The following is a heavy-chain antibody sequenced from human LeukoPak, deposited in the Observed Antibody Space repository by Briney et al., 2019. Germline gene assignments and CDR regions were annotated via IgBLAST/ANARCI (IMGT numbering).Heavy chain of an antibody. Sequence: PGGSLRLSCAASEFTFTIYELNWVRQAPGKGLEWVSYISSSGNTISYADSVKGRFTISRDNSKNTLYLQMNSLRAEDTALYYCARARNDYDSNGFSFLDYWGQGTLVTVSS. J-gene: IGHJ4*02. V-gene: IGHV3-48*03. CDR3: ARARNDYDSNGFSFLDY. CDR2: ISSSGNTI. CDR1: EFTFTIYE. D-gene: IGHD3-22*01.